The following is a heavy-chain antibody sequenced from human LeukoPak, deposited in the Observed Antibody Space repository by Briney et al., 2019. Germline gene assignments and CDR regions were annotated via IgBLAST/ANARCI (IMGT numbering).Heavy chain of an antibody. D-gene: IGHD4-17*01. Sequence: GASVKVSCKASGYTFTSYDINWVRQATGQGLEWMGWMNPNSGNTSYAQKFQGRVTITRNTSISTAYMELSSLRSEDTAVYYCARGYGDAPYYYYYMDVWGKGTTVTVSS. V-gene: IGHV1-8*03. CDR1: GYTFTSYD. J-gene: IGHJ6*03. CDR2: MNPNSGNT. CDR3: ARGYGDAPYYYYYMDV.